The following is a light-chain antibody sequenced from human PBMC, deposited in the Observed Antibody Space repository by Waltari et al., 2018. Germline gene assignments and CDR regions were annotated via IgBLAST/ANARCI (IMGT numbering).Light chain of an antibody. V-gene: IGKV3-20*01. J-gene: IGKJ3*01. CDR3: QQYGASLGTT. Sequence: EIVLTQSPGTLSLSPGERATLSCRASQSVSSSYLAWYQKKPGQAPRLRIYGASSRATGIPDRFSGSGSGTDFTLTISRLEPEDFAVYYCQQYGASLGTTFGPGTKVDIK. CDR1: QSVSSSY. CDR2: GAS.